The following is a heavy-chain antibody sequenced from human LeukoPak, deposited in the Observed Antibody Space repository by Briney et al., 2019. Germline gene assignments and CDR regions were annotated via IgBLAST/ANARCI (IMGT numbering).Heavy chain of an antibody. CDR1: GYTFTGCY. CDR3: ARGGNSEYNWFDP. D-gene: IGHD4-23*01. CDR2: INPNSGGT. Sequence: GASVKVSCKASGYTFTGCYMHWVRQAPGQGLEWMGWINPNSGGTNYAQKFQGRVTMTRDTSISTAYMGLSRLRSDDTAVYYCARGGNSEYNWFDPWGQGTLVTVSS. J-gene: IGHJ5*02. V-gene: IGHV1-2*02.